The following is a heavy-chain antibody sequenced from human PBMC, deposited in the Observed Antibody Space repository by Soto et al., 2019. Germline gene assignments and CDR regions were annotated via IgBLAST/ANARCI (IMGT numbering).Heavy chain of an antibody. CDR2: IRGTGGET. J-gene: IGHJ4*02. CDR1: GFTFRNFV. Sequence: EVQLLESGGGIVQPGGSLRVSCVASGFTFRNFVMSWVRQAPGKGLEWVSAIRGTGGETFYADSVKGRFTISRDNSKNTLYLQMNSLRDEDTALYFCAQDRGWGVVSPSHDYWGQGTLDTVSS. D-gene: IGHD2-21*01. CDR3: AQDRGWGVVSPSHDY. V-gene: IGHV3-23*01.